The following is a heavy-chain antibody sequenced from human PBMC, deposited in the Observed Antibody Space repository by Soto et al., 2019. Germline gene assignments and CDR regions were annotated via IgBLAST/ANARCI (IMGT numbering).Heavy chain of an antibody. V-gene: IGHV1-8*01. CDR3: ALPYCSGGSCYEYYFDY. J-gene: IGHJ4*02. CDR1: GYTFTSYD. Sequence: GASVKVSCKASGYTFTSYDINWVRQATGQGLEWMGWMNPNSGNTGYAQKFQGRVTMTRNTSISTAYMELSSLRSEDTAVYYCALPYCSGGSCYEYYFDYWGQGTLVTVSS. CDR2: MNPNSGNT. D-gene: IGHD2-15*01.